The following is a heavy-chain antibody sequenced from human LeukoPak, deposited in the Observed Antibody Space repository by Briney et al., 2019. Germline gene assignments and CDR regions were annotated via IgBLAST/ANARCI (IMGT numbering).Heavy chain of an antibody. V-gene: IGHV3-30*02. Sequence: PGGSLRLSCAASGFTFSSYGMHWVRQAPGKGLDWVAFIRYDGSKKYYADSVKGRFTISRDNSKNTLNLQMNSLRAEDTAVYYCAKYGSGSYGWILWYYYMDVWGKGTTVTVSS. CDR1: GFTFSSYG. CDR3: AKYGSGSYGWILWYYYMDV. CDR2: IRYDGSKK. J-gene: IGHJ6*03. D-gene: IGHD3-10*01.